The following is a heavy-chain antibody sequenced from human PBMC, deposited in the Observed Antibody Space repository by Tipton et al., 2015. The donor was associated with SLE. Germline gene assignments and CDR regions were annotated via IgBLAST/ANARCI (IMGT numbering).Heavy chain of an antibody. CDR1: GGSISSGGYY. D-gene: IGHD1-1*01. J-gene: IGHJ4*02. V-gene: IGHV4-31*03. Sequence: TLSLTCTVSGGSISSGGYYWSWIRQHPGKGLEWIGYIYYSGSTYYNPSLKNRVTISLDTSKNQFSLKLSSVTAADTAVYYCARQGTGTFYYWGQGTLVTVSS. CDR2: IYYSGST. CDR3: ARQGTGTFYY.